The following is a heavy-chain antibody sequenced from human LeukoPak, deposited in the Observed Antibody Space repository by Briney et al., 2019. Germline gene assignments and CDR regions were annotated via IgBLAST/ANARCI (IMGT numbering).Heavy chain of an antibody. Sequence: GGSLRLSCAASGFTFSSYEMNWVRQAPGKGLEWVSYISSSSSTIYYADSVKGRFTISRDNAKNSLYLQMNSLRAEDTAVYYCARARIVATQGALDYWGQGALVTVSS. CDR1: GFTFSSYE. CDR3: ARARIVATQGALDY. CDR2: ISSSSSTI. V-gene: IGHV3-48*01. D-gene: IGHD5-12*01. J-gene: IGHJ4*02.